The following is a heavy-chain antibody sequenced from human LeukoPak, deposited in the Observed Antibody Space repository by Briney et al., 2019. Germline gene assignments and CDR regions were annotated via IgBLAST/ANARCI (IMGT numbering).Heavy chain of an antibody. V-gene: IGHV3-7*01. CDR2: IRQDGSAK. D-gene: IGHD5/OR15-5a*01. CDR3: ARLSGVSTIYDY. CDR1: AFTFNRHW. J-gene: IGHJ4*02. Sequence: GGSLRLSCVTSAFTFNRHWESWVRQAPGKGLGWVATIRQDGSAKYYLDSVKGRFIISRDNARNSLSLQMDSLRVEDTAVYYCARLSGVSTIYDYWGQGTLVTVSS.